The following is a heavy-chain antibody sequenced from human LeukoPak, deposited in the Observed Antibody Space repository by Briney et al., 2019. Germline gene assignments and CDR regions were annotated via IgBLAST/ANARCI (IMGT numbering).Heavy chain of an antibody. Sequence: GESLKISCQDSGYSFSIYWIVWVRQMPGKGLEWMGIIYPGDSDTRYSPSFQGQVTISADKSISTAYLQWSSLKASDTAMYYCARLQYYYDSSGYSAESYFDYWGQGTLVTVSS. V-gene: IGHV5-51*01. CDR2: IYPGDSDT. J-gene: IGHJ4*02. CDR1: GYSFSIYW. CDR3: ARLQYYYDSSGYSAESYFDY. D-gene: IGHD3-22*01.